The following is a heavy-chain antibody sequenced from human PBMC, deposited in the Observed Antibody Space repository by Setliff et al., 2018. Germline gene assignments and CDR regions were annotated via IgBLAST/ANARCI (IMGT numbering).Heavy chain of an antibody. Sequence: ASVKVSCKASGYTFTSYDINWVRQATGQGREWMGWMNPNSGNTGYAQKFQGRVTMTRNTSISTAYMDLSSLRFEDTAVYYWARAQSWSGGPYYFDDWGQGTLVTVSS. D-gene: IGHD3-3*01. V-gene: IGHV1-8*02. J-gene: IGHJ4*02. CDR3: ARAQSWSGGPYYFDD. CDR1: GYTFTSYD. CDR2: MNPNSGNT.